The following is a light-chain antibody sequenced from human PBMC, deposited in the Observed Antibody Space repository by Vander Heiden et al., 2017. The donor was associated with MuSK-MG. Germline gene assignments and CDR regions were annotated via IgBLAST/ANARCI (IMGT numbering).Light chain of an antibody. CDR3: NSRDSSGNHP. CDR1: SLRSYY. Sequence: SSELTQDPAVSVALGQTVRITCQGDSLRSYYASWYPQKPGQAPVLVIYGKNNRPSGIPDRFSGSSSGNTASLTITGAQAEDEADYYCNSRDSSGNHPFGTGTKVTVL. V-gene: IGLV3-19*01. CDR2: GKN. J-gene: IGLJ1*01.